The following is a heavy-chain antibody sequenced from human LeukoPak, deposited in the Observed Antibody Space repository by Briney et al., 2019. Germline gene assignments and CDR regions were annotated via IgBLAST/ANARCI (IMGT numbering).Heavy chain of an antibody. Sequence: GASVQVSCKASGYTFTGYYMHWVRQAPGQGLEWMGYIYPNTGATKYAQKFQGRVTMTRDTSISTAYMELSGLRSDDTAVYYCGTLLSNGPFDYWGQGSLVTVSS. CDR2: IYPNTGAT. V-gene: IGHV1-2*02. CDR1: GYTFTGYY. J-gene: IGHJ4*02. CDR3: GTLLSNGPFDY.